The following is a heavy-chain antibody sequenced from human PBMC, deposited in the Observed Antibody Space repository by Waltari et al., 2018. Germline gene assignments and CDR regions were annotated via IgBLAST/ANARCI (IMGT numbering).Heavy chain of an antibody. Sequence: EVQLLESGGGLVQPGGSLRLSCAASGFTFSSYAMSWVRQAPGKGLEWVSAISGSGGSTYYADSLKGRFTISRDNSKNTLYLQMNSLRAEDTAVYYCAKARIAVAGTTYHFDYWGQGTLVTVSS. CDR2: ISGSGGST. CDR3: AKARIAVAGTTYHFDY. J-gene: IGHJ4*02. V-gene: IGHV3-23*01. D-gene: IGHD6-19*01. CDR1: GFTFSSYA.